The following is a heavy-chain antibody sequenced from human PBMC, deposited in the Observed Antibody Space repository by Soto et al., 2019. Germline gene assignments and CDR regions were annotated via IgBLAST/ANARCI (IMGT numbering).Heavy chain of an antibody. D-gene: IGHD4-17*01. CDR3: ARAGAYGDYSSDYYGMDV. CDR1: GYTFTGYY. Sequence: ASVRVSCKASGYTFTGYYMHWVRQAPGQGLEWMGWINPNSGVTNYAQKFQGRVTMTRDTSISTAYMELSRLRSDDTAVYYCARAGAYGDYSSDYYGMDVWGQGTTVTVSS. J-gene: IGHJ6*02. V-gene: IGHV1-2*02. CDR2: INPNSGVT.